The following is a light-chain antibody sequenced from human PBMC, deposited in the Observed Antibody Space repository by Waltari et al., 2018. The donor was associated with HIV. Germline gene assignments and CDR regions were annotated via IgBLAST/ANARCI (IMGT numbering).Light chain of an antibody. V-gene: IGKV3-15*01. CDR2: GAS. CDR3: QQYDNWPPIT. J-gene: IGKJ5*01. Sequence: EIVMTQSPATLSVSPGERATLSCRASQSVRSNLAWYQQRPGQAPRPLISGASTRATGVTARFSGSGYGTDFTLTISSLQSEDFAVYYCQQYDNWPPITFGQGTRLEIK. CDR1: QSVRSN.